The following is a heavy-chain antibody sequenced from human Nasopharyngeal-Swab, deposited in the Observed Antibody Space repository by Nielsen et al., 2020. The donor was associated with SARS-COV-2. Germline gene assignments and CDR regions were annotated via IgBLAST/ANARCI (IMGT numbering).Heavy chain of an antibody. CDR2: ISGSGGST. CDR3: AKDTPRVKNYYDSSGRLGDY. V-gene: IGHV3-23*01. Sequence: GGSLRLSCAASGFTFSGYAMSWVRQAPGKVLEWVSAISGSGGSTYYADSVKGRFTISRDNSKNTLYLQMNSLRAEDTAVYYCAKDTPRVKNYYDSSGRLGDYWGQGTLVTVSS. J-gene: IGHJ4*02. D-gene: IGHD3-22*01. CDR1: GFTFSGYA.